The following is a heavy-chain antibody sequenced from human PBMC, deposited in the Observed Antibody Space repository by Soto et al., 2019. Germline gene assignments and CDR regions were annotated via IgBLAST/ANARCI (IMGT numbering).Heavy chain of an antibody. J-gene: IGHJ4*02. D-gene: IGHD6-19*01. CDR3: ARDGAVAGYYFDY. Sequence: QVQLVESGGGVVQPGRSLRLSCAASGFTFSSYGMHWVRQAPGKGLEWVAVIWYDGSNKYYADSVKGRFTISRDNSKNTLYLQINSLRAEDTAVYYCARDGAVAGYYFDYWGQGTLVTVSS. V-gene: IGHV3-33*01. CDR2: IWYDGSNK. CDR1: GFTFSSYG.